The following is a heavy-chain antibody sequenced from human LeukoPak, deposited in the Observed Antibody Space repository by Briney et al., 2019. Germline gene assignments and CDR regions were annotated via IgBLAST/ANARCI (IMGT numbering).Heavy chain of an antibody. J-gene: IGHJ4*02. CDR2: INHSGST. CDR3: ARETGYYDSSGYPY. D-gene: IGHD3-22*01. V-gene: IGHV4-34*01. CDR1: GGSFSGYY. Sequence: SETLSLTCAVYGGSFSGYYWSWIRQPPGKGLEWIGEINHSGSTNYNPSLKSRVTILVDTSKNQFSLKLSSVTAADTAVYYCARETGYYDSSGYPYWGRGTLVTVSS.